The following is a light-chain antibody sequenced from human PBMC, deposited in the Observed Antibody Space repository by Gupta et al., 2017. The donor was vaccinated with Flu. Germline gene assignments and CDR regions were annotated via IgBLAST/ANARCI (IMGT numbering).Light chain of an antibody. J-gene: IGKJ4*01. Sequence: ASVGDRVTITGRASQGISTYLAWFQQKPGRAPKSLIYAASRLQSGVPSKFSGSGSGTDFTLTIISLQPEDFATYYCQQDNSFRLTFGGGTKVEIK. CDR2: AAS. V-gene: IGKV1-16*02. CDR3: QQDNSFRLT. CDR1: QGISTY.